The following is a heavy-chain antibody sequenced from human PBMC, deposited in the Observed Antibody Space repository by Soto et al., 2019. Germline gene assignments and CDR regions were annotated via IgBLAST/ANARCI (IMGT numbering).Heavy chain of an antibody. V-gene: IGHV4-30-4*01. CDR1: GGSISSGDYY. Sequence: SETLSLTCTVSGGSISSGDYYWSWIRQPPGKGLEWIGYIYYSGSTYYNPSLKSRVTISVDTSKNQFSLKLSSVTAADTAVYYCAREVVGSRFDPWGQGTQVTVSS. J-gene: IGHJ5*02. CDR2: IYYSGST. CDR3: AREVVGSRFDP. D-gene: IGHD2-15*01.